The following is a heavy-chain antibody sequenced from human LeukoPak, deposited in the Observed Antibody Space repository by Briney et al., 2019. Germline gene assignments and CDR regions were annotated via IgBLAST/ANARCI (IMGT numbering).Heavy chain of an antibody. CDR3: APRQWSWELGRT. J-gene: IGHJ4*02. Sequence: SGGSLRLSCAASGFTFSSYSMNWVRQAPGKGLEWVSYISSSSSTIYYADSVKGRFTISRDNAKNSLYLQMNSLRAEDTAVYYCAPRQWSWELGRTWGQGTLVTVSA. D-gene: IGHD1-26*01. CDR2: ISSSSSTI. V-gene: IGHV3-48*04. CDR1: GFTFSSYS.